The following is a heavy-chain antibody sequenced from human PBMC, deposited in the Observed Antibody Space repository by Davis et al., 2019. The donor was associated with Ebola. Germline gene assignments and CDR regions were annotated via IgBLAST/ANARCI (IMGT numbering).Heavy chain of an antibody. D-gene: IGHD3-10*01. Sequence: PGGSLRLSCAASGFTFSSYAMSWVRQAPGKGLEWVSAISGSGGSTYYADSVKGRFTISRDNSKNTLYLQMNSLRAEDTAVYYCALSLRWFGGVGYGMDVWGQGTTVTVSS. J-gene: IGHJ6*02. CDR2: ISGSGGST. CDR3: ALSLRWFGGVGYGMDV. V-gene: IGHV3-23*01. CDR1: GFTFSSYA.